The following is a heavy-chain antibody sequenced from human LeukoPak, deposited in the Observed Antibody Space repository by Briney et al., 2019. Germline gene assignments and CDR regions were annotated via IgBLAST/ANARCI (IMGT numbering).Heavy chain of an antibody. CDR2: IYYSGST. CDR1: GGSISSYY. Sequence: PSETLSLTCTVSGGSISSYYWSWIRQPPGKGLEWIGYIYYSGSTNYNPSLKSRVTISVDTSKNQFSLKLSSVTAADTAVYYCARDVTGPFDSWGQGTLVTVSS. J-gene: IGHJ4*02. CDR3: ARDVTGPFDS. V-gene: IGHV4-59*01.